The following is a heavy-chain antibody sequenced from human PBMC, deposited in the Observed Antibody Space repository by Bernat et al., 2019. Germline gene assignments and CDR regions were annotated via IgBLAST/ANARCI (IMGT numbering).Heavy chain of an antibody. Sequence: EVQLVESGGGLVQPGRSLRLSCAASGFTFDDYAMHWVRQAPGKGLEWVSYISSSSSTIYYADSVKGRFTISRDNAKNSLYLQMNSLRAEDTAVYYCARDWVVAATQNIYYYGMDVWGQGTTVTVSS. CDR2: ISSSSSTI. CDR3: ARDWVVAATQNIYYYGMDV. CDR1: GFTFDDYA. V-gene: IGHV3-48*01. J-gene: IGHJ6*02. D-gene: IGHD2-15*01.